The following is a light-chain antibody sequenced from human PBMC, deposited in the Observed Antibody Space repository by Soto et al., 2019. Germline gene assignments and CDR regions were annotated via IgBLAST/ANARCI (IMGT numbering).Light chain of an antibody. V-gene: IGKV3-15*01. Sequence: EIVMTQSPATLSVSPGERATLSCRASQSVSSNLAWYQQKPGQAPRLLIYGASTRATGIPARFSGSGSVTEFALTISSLQSEDFAVYYCQIGVTFGPGTKVDIK. CDR2: GAS. CDR3: QIGVT. CDR1: QSVSSN. J-gene: IGKJ3*01.